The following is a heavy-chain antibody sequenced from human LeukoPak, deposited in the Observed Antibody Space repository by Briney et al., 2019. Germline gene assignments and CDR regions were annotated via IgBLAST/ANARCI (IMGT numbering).Heavy chain of an antibody. CDR1: GGSISSYY. CDR2: IYTSGST. D-gene: IGHD3-3*01. CDR3: ARESITIFGVVTDY. V-gene: IGHV4-4*07. Sequence: PSETLSLTCTVSGGSISSYYWSWIRQPPGKGLEWIGRIYTSGSTNYNPSLKSRVTMSVDTSKNQFSLKLSSVTAADTAVYYCARESITIFGVVTDYWGQGTLVTVSS. J-gene: IGHJ4*02.